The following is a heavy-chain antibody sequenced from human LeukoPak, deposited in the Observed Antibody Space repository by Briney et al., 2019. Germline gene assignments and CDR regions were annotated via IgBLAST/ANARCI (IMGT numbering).Heavy chain of an antibody. D-gene: IGHD3-16*02. CDR2: INHSGST. CDR3: ARGRDTVGGIYRYFDY. V-gene: IGHV4-34*01. Sequence: SETLSLTCAVYGGSSSGYYWSWIRQPPGKGLEWIGEINHSGSTNYNPSLKSRVTISVDTSKNQFSLKLSSVTAADTVVFYWARGRDTVGGIYRYFDYWGQGPLVTVSS. CDR1: GGSSSGYY. J-gene: IGHJ4*02.